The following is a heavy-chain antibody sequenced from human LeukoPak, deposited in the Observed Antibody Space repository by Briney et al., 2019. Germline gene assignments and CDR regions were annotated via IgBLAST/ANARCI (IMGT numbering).Heavy chain of an antibody. J-gene: IGHJ5*02. Sequence: ASVKVSCKAFGYTFTSNYMHWVRQAPGQGPEWMGVISPSGGSTTYAQKFQGRVTLTRDMSTSTDYLELSSLRSDDTAVYYCARSPGGGSYFGLWGQGTLVTVSS. CDR1: GYTFTSNY. D-gene: IGHD1-26*01. CDR3: ARSPGGGSYFGL. V-gene: IGHV1-46*01. CDR2: ISPSGGST.